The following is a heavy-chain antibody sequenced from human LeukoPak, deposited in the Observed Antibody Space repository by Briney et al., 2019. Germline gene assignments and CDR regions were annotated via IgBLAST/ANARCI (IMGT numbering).Heavy chain of an antibody. Sequence: SETLSLTCTVSGGASISSGNYYWGWVRQSPGKGLEWIGYIYYSGSTNYNPSLKSRVTISVDTSKNQFSLKLSSVTAADTAVYYCARDLGYSGYIYLIGYWGQGTLVTVSS. D-gene: IGHD5-12*01. CDR1: GGASISSGNYY. J-gene: IGHJ4*02. CDR3: ARDLGYSGYIYLIGY. CDR2: IYYSGST. V-gene: IGHV4-61*01.